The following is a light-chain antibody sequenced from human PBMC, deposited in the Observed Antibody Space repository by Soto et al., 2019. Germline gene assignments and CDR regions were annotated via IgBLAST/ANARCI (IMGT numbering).Light chain of an antibody. J-gene: IGKJ4*01. CDR1: QSVSSK. V-gene: IGKV3-15*01. Sequence: EIVMTQSPATLSVSPGERATLSCRASQSVSSKLAWFQQKPGQAPSLLIYGVSTRATGVPVRFSGSGSGTEFTLTINSLQSEDFATYYCQQYNTYSSLTFGGGTKVDIK. CDR2: GVS. CDR3: QQYNTYSSLT.